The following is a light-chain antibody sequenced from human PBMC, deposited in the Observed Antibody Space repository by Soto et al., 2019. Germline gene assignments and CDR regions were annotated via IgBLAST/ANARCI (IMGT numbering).Light chain of an antibody. J-gene: IGLJ1*01. CDR2: EVN. CDR3: CSYSGSYV. V-gene: IGLV2-23*02. CDR1: STDVTIHNL. Sequence: QSALTQPASVSGSPGQSITISCTGTSTDVTIHNLVSWYQQHPGKAPKLLIFEVNKRPSGVSSRFSGSKSGNTASLTISGLQAVDEADYYCCSYSGSYVVGSGTKVTVL.